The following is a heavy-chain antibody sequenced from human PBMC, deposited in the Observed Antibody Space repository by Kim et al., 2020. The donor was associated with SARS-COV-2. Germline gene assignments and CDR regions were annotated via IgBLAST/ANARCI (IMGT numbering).Heavy chain of an antibody. D-gene: IGHD3-9*01. CDR3: AKDRHTLFDWLSPTSYYFDY. CDR2: IWYDGSNK. V-gene: IGHV3-33*06. CDR1: GFTFSSYG. Sequence: GGSLRLSCAASGFTFSSYGMHWVRQAPGKGLEWVAVIWYDGSNKYYADSVKGRFTISRDNSKNTLYLQMNSLRAEDTAVYYCAKDRHTLFDWLSPTSYYFDYWGQGTLVTVSS. J-gene: IGHJ4*02.